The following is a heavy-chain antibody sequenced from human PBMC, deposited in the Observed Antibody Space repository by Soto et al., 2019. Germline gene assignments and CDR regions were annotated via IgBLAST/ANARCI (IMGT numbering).Heavy chain of an antibody. CDR3: ARGSSGYGYDAFDI. V-gene: IGHV3-53*04. CDR1: GFTVSSNY. D-gene: IGHD5-12*01. J-gene: IGHJ3*02. Sequence: GGSLRLSCAASGFTVSSNYMTWVRQAPGKGLEWVSVVYGDGGTYYADSVKGRFTISRHNSKNTLYLQMNSLRPEDTAVYYCARGSSGYGYDAFDIWGQGTMVTVSS. CDR2: VYGDGGT.